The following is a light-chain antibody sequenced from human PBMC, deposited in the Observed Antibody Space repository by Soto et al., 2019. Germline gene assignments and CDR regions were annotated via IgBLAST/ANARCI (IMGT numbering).Light chain of an antibody. CDR1: QGVGNY. CDR3: QQYDDWPLT. CDR2: GAS. V-gene: IGKV3-15*01. J-gene: IGKJ4*01. Sequence: EIVMTQSPVTLSVSPGEGATLSCRASQGVGNYLAWYQQKPGQTPRLLIYGASTRATDIPARFSGSGSGTEFTLTISSQQSEDFAVYYCQQYDDWPLTFGGGTKVEIK.